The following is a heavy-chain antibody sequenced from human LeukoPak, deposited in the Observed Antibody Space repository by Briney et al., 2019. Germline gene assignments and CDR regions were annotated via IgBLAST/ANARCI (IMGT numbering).Heavy chain of an antibody. J-gene: IGHJ4*02. CDR2: INHSGST. V-gene: IGHV4-34*01. D-gene: IGHD2-2*01. Sequence: SETLSLTCAVYGGSFSGYYWSWIRQPPGKGLEWIGEINHSGSTNYNPSLKSRVTISVDTSKNQFSLKLSSVTAADTAVYYCARDGSLRVPLGYCSSTSCYEFDYWGQGTLVTVSS. CDR3: ARDGSLRVPLGYCSSTSCYEFDY. CDR1: GGSFSGYY.